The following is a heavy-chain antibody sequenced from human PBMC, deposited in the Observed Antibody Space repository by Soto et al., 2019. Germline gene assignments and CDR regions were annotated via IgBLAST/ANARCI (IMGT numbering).Heavy chain of an antibody. D-gene: IGHD6-13*01. Sequence: SETLSLTCTVSGGSISSSSYYWGWIRQPPGKGLEWIGSIYYSGSTYYNPSLKSRVTISIDTSKNQFSLKLSSVTAADTAVYYCARLLLRLNSGYDWVIAAAGTFDYWGQGTLVTVSS. CDR2: IYYSGST. J-gene: IGHJ4*02. CDR1: GGSISSSSYY. CDR3: ARLLLRLNSGYDWVIAAAGTFDY. V-gene: IGHV4-39*01.